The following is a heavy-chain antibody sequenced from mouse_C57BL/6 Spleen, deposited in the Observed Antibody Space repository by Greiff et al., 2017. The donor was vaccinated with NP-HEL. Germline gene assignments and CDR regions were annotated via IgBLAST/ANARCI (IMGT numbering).Heavy chain of an antibody. Sequence: EVKLLESGPGLVKPSQSLSLTCSVTGYSITSGYYWNWIRQFPGNKLEWMGYISYDGSNNYNPSLKNRISITRDTSKNQFFLKLNSVTTEDTATYYCARRHDGYYGYYAMDYWGQGTSVTVSS. V-gene: IGHV3-6*01. CDR3: ARRHDGYYGYYAMDY. D-gene: IGHD2-3*01. J-gene: IGHJ4*01. CDR1: GYSITSGYY. CDR2: ISYDGSN.